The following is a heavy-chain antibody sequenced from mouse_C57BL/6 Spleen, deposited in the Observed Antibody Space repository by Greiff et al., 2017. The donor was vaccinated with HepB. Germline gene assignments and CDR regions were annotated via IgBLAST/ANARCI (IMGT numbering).Heavy chain of an antibody. CDR1: GYAFTNYL. CDR3: ARYGYGSDY. J-gene: IGHJ2*01. CDR2: INPGSGGT. Sequence: VQLQQSGAELVRPGTSVKVSCKASGYAFTNYLIEWVKQRPGQGLEWIGVINPGSGGTNYNEKFKGKATLTADKSSSTAYMQLSSLTSEDSAVYFCARYGYGSDYWGQGTTLTVSS. V-gene: IGHV1-54*01. D-gene: IGHD1-1*01.